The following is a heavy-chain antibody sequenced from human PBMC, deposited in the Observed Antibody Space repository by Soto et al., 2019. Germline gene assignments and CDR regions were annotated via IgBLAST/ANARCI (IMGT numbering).Heavy chain of an antibody. Sequence: VQLVESGGGVVQPGRSLRLSCAASGFTFSSYAMHWVRQAPGKGLEWVAVISYDGSNKYYADSVKGRFTISRDNSKNTLYLQMNSLRAEDTAVYYCARADYGGNSLDYWGQGTLVTVSS. D-gene: IGHD4-17*01. J-gene: IGHJ4*02. V-gene: IGHV3-30-3*01. CDR1: GFTFSSYA. CDR3: ARADYGGNSLDY. CDR2: ISYDGSNK.